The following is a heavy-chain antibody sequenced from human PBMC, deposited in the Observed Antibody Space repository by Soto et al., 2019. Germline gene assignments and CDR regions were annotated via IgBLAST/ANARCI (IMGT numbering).Heavy chain of an antibody. J-gene: IGHJ5*02. D-gene: IGHD3-3*01. CDR2: IYYSGST. V-gene: IGHV4-59*08. CDR3: ARSITIFGVVTENWFDP. Sequence: SETLSLTCTVSGGSISSYYWSWIRQPPGKGLEWIGYIYYSGSTNYNPSLKSRVTISVDTSKNQFSLKLSSVTAADTAVYYCARSITIFGVVTENWFDPSGQGTLVTVSS. CDR1: GGSISSYY.